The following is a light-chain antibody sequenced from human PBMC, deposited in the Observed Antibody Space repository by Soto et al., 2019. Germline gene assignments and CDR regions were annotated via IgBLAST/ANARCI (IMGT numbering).Light chain of an antibody. J-gene: IGLJ1*01. CDR3: SSYTSSDTYV. V-gene: IGLV2-14*01. Sequence: QSVLTQPASGSGSPGQSIAISCTGTSSDVGGYNYVSWYQQHPGKAPKLMIYDVSNRPSGVSNRFSGSTSGNTASLTISGLQAEDEADYYCSSYTSSDTYVFGTGTKVTVL. CDR1: SSDVGGYNY. CDR2: DVS.